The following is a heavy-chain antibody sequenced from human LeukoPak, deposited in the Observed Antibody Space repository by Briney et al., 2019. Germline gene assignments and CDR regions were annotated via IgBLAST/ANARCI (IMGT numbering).Heavy chain of an antibody. D-gene: IGHD2-2*02. Sequence: SETLSLTCTVSGGSISSYYWSWIRQPPGKGLEWIGYIYYSGSTNYNPSLKSRVTISVHPSKSQFSLKLSSVTAADTAVYYCARAVYTWAWFDPWGQGTLVTVSS. CDR1: GGSISSYY. J-gene: IGHJ5*02. CDR2: IYYSGST. V-gene: IGHV4-59*01. CDR3: ARAVYTWAWFDP.